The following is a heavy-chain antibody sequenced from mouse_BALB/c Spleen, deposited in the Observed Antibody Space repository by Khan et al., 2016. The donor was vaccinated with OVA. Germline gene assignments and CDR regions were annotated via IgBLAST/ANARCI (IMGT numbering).Heavy chain of an antibody. Sequence: VQLVESGPGLVAPSQSLSITCTISGFSLTNYGVHWVRQPPGKGLEWLVVIWSDGSTTYNSALKYRLTISKDNSKSQVFLKMNSLQTDDTAVDFCARQPYYHYNIMDYWGQGTSVTVSS. CDR1: GFSLTNYG. CDR2: IWSDGST. V-gene: IGHV2-6-1*01. J-gene: IGHJ4*01. CDR3: ARQPYYHYNIMDY. D-gene: IGHD2-10*01.